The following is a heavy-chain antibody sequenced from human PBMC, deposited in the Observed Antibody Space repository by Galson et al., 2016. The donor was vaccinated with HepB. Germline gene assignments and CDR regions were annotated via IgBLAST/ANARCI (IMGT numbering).Heavy chain of an antibody. CDR3: AKKKSGSRPFDP. CDR1: GVSINSNNW. Sequence: LSLTCTVSGVSINSNNWWGWVRQAPGKGLEWIGYIDYTGSTYYNPSVKSRVTMSVDTSKNQVSLKLRSVTAVETAVYHCAKKKSGSRPFDPWGQGTLVIVSS. J-gene: IGHJ5*02. V-gene: IGHV4-28*01. CDR2: IDYTGST. D-gene: IGHD1-26*01.